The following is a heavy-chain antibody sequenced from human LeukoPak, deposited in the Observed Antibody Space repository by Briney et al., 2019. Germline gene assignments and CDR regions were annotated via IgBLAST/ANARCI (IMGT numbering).Heavy chain of an antibody. CDR2: ISAYNGNT. J-gene: IGHJ4*02. CDR3: ATHYYGSGSYYSGY. V-gene: IGHV1-18*01. Sequence: EASVKVSCKASGYTFTSYGISWVRQAPGQGLEWMGWISAYNGNTNYAQKLQGKVTMTTDTSTSTAYMELRSLRSDDTAVYYCATHYYGSGSYYSGYWGQGTLVTVSS. D-gene: IGHD3-10*01. CDR1: GYTFTSYG.